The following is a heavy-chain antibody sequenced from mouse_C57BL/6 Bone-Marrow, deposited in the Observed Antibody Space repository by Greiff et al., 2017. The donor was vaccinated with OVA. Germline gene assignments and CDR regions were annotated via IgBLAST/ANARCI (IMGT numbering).Heavy chain of an antibody. CDR3: ASYGSSYENAMDY. CDR2: IWSGGST. J-gene: IGHJ4*01. D-gene: IGHD1-1*01. V-gene: IGHV2-2*01. CDR1: GFPLTSYG. Sequence: QVQLQQSGPGLVQPSQSLSITCTVSGFPLTSYGVHWVRQSPGKGLEWLGVIWSGGSTDYNAAFISRLSISKNNSKSQVFYKMNSMQADNTAIYYCASYGSSYENAMDYWGQGTSVTVSS.